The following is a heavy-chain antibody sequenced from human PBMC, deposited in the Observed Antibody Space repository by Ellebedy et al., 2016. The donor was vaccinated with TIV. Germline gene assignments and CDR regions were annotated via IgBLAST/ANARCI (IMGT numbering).Heavy chain of an antibody. CDR1: GFTFSSYA. CDR2: ISGSGGST. J-gene: IGHJ4*02. CDR3: AKEELLAGYFDY. Sequence: GESLKISCAASGFTFSSYAMSWVRQAPGKGLEWVSAISGSGGSTYYADSVKGRFTISRDNSKNTLYLQMNSLRAEDTAVYYCAKEELLAGYFDYWGQGTLVTVSS. D-gene: IGHD3-10*01. V-gene: IGHV3-23*01.